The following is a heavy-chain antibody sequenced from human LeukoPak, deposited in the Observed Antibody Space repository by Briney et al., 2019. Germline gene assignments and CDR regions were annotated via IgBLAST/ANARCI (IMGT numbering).Heavy chain of an antibody. CDR3: ARVRSSGYPPPPAFDY. J-gene: IGHJ4*02. V-gene: IGHV4-59*07. CDR2: IYYSGST. D-gene: IGHD3-22*01. Sequence: SDTLSLTCTVSGGSISSYYWSWIRQPPGKGLEWIGYIYYSGSTNYNPSLKSRVTISVDTSKNQFSLKLSSVTAADTAVYYCARVRSSGYPPPPAFDYWGQGTLVTVSS. CDR1: GGSISSYY.